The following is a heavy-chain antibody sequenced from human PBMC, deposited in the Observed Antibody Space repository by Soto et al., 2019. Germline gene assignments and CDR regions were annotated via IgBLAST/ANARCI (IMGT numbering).Heavy chain of an antibody. V-gene: IGHV3-21*01. J-gene: IGHJ6*02. D-gene: IGHD1-1*01. CDR3: AREKRHNSLGGRFGMDV. Sequence: EVQLVESGGGLVKPGGSLRLSCAVSGFIFSDFSMNWVRQAPGKGLEWVASIGSSGGNSFYADSVKGRFIISRDNAKTSLDLQINCLRAEDTAVYYCAREKRHNSLGGRFGMDVWGQGTTVTVS. CDR1: GFIFSDFS. CDR2: IGSSGGNS.